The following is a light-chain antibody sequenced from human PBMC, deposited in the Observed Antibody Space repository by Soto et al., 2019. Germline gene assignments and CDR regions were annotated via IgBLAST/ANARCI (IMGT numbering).Light chain of an antibody. CDR2: DTS. CDR1: QGIGDT. V-gene: IGKV3D-11*01. Sequence: EIVLTQSPATLSVSPWEIATLSCRASQGIGDTLAWYQHKPGQTPRLLIYDTSTRATGVPARFSGSRSGTDFTLTISSLEPEDFAVYYCQQRSNRQITFGQGTRLEIK. J-gene: IGKJ5*01. CDR3: QQRSNRQIT.